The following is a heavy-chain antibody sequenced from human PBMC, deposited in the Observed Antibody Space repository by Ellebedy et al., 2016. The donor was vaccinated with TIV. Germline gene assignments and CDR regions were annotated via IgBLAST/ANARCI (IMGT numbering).Heavy chain of an antibody. Sequence: GSLRLXCTVSGDSINNFYWSWLRQSPGKGLEWIGYLSHNGNTHYNPSLKSRVSISADTSKSQFSLKMTSVSPADTAIFYCASSGPLTPFDYWGQGTLVTVSA. J-gene: IGHJ4*02. CDR3: ASSGPLTPFDY. V-gene: IGHV4-59*13. CDR2: LSHNGNT. CDR1: GDSINNFY. D-gene: IGHD4-23*01.